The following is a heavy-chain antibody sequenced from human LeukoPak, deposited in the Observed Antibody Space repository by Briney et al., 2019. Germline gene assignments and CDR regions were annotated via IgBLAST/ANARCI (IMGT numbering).Heavy chain of an antibody. Sequence: SETLSLTCSVSGDSIGNYYWNWVRQPPGKSLEWIGYTHHSGKTYYNPSLKSRVSTSVDTSKNQFSLKLSFVTAADTAIYYCAKWGEALRAFDVWGQGTMVTVSS. D-gene: IGHD3-10*01. V-gene: IGHV4-59*08. CDR2: THHSGKT. CDR3: AKWGEALRAFDV. CDR1: GDSIGNYY. J-gene: IGHJ3*01.